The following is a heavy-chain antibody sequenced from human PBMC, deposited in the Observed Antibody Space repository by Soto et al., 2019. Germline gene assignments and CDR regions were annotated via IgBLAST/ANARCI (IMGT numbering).Heavy chain of an antibody. Sequence: ASVKVSCKASGYTFTTYYIHWVRQAPGQGLEWMGIINPSDGSTTYAQRFQGTVTMTRDTSTSTVYMELSSLRSEDTAVYYCARELFSGSYLYSWASYFYGMDVWGQGTTVTVSS. CDR3: ARELFSGSYLYSWASYFYGMDV. D-gene: IGHD1-26*01. CDR1: GYTFTTYY. V-gene: IGHV1-46*01. CDR2: INPSDGST. J-gene: IGHJ6*02.